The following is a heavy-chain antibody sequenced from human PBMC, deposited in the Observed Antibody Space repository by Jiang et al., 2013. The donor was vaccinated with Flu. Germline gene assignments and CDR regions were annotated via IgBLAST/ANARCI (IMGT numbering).Heavy chain of an antibody. Sequence: SSVKVSCKASGVTLSNYAFSWVRQAPGQGLEWMGGIIPIFATPVYAQKFQGRVTITADESTSTAYLELRSLRSEDTAVYYCARDQTCSGGSCAFDYWGQGTLVTVSS. CDR3: ARDQTCSGGSCAFDY. J-gene: IGHJ4*02. CDR2: IIPIFATP. CDR1: GVTLSNYA. D-gene: IGHD2-15*01. V-gene: IGHV1-69*01.